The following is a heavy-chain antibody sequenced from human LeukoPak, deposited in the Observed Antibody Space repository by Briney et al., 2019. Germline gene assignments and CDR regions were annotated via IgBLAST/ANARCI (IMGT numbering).Heavy chain of an antibody. CDR1: GGSISSGGYY. J-gene: IGHJ4*02. CDR2: INHRGST. D-gene: IGHD3-3*01. CDR3: ARALTTDYYDFWSGYDY. V-gene: IGHV4-39*07. Sequence: SETLSLTCTVSGGSISSGGYYWSWIRQPPGKGLEWIGEINHRGSTNYNPSLKSRVTISVDTSKNQFSLKLNSVTAADTAVYYCARALTTDYYDFWSGYDYWGQGTLVTVSS.